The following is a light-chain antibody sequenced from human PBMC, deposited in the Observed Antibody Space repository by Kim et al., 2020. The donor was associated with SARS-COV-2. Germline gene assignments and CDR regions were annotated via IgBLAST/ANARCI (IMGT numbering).Light chain of an antibody. CDR2: SND. Sequence: GERVTISCSGSDSNIGSNVVNWYQQLPGTAPELRMYSNDYRPSGVPDRFSGSKSGTSASLAISGLQSEDEADYYCAAWDDSLKGSVFGGGTQLTVL. CDR1: DSNIGSNV. CDR3: AAWDDSLKGSV. J-gene: IGLJ3*02. V-gene: IGLV1-44*01.